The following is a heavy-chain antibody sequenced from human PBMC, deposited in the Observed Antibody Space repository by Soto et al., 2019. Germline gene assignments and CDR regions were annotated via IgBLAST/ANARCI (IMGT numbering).Heavy chain of an antibody. CDR3: ARDGYNEDYFDY. V-gene: IGHV4-59*01. Sequence: PSETLSLTCTVSGGSISSYYWSWIRQPPGKGLEWIGYIYYSGSTNYNPSLKSRVTISVDTSKNQFSLKLSSVTAADTAVYYCARDGYNEDYFDYWGQGTLVTVSS. CDR2: IYYSGST. J-gene: IGHJ4*02. D-gene: IGHD5-12*01. CDR1: GGSISSYY.